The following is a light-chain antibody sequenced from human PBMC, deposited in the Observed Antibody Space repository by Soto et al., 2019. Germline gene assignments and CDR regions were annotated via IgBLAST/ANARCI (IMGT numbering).Light chain of an antibody. CDR3: QQHNNWPYT. CDR1: QTVSSN. Sequence: EVVMTQSPATLSVSPGESATLSCRASQTVSSNVAWYQQRPGQAPRLLIDGAFTRATGVPARFSGSRSGTEFNLTISSPQSEDFALHYCQQHNNWPYTFGQGTKLEIK. J-gene: IGKJ2*01. V-gene: IGKV3-15*01. CDR2: GAF.